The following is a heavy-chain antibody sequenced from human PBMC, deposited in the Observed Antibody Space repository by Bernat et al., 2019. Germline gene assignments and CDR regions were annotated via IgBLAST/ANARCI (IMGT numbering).Heavy chain of an antibody. CDR3: ARVLRFLEWTSWGIAFDI. CDR2: IIPIFGTA. Sequence: QVQLVQSGAEVKKPGSSVKVSCKASGGTFSSYAISWVRQAPGQGLEWMGGIIPIFGTANYAQKFQGRVTITADESTSTAYMELSSLRSEDTAVYYCARVLRFLEWTSWGIAFDIWGQGTMVTVSS. V-gene: IGHV1-69*01. J-gene: IGHJ3*02. CDR1: GGTFSSYA. D-gene: IGHD3-3*01.